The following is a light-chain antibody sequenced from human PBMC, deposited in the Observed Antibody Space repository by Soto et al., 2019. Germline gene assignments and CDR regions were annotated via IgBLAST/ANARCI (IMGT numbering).Light chain of an antibody. J-gene: IGKJ1*01. CDR3: QKYNRTPRT. Sequence: DLQMNQSPSSLSASVGDRVTITCRASQDISAHIAWYQHKPGKVPKLLIYEASTLQSGVPSRFSGGGSGTDFTLTINSLQPEDVATYYCQKYNRTPRTFGQGTQVELK. V-gene: IGKV1-27*01. CDR2: EAS. CDR1: QDISAH.